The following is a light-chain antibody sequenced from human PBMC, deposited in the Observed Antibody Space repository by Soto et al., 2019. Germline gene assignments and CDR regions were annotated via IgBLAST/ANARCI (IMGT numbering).Light chain of an antibody. Sequence: QSALTQPASVSGSPGQSITISCTGTSSDVGGYNYVSWYQQHPGKAPKLMIYDVSNRPSGVSNRFSGSKSGNTASLTISGLQAEYEADYYCSSYTSSSTLLFGGGTQVTVL. CDR1: SSDVGGYNY. V-gene: IGLV2-14*01. CDR3: SSYTSSSTLL. CDR2: DVS. J-gene: IGLJ2*01.